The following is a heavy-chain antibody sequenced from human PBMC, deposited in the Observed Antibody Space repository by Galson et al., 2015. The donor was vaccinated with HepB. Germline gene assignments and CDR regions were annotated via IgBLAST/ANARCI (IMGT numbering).Heavy chain of an antibody. CDR1: GFTFSSHA. CDR3: ARDRDSNGLDI. CDR2: ISNSGASAGST. V-gene: IGHV3-23*01. Sequence: SLRLSCAASGFTFSSHAMSWVRQAPGKGLEWISGISNSGASAGSTHYADSVKGRFTISRDNSKNTLYLQMNRLGGEDTAVYFCARDRDSNGLDIWGQGTMVTVSS. D-gene: IGHD2-8*01. J-gene: IGHJ3*02.